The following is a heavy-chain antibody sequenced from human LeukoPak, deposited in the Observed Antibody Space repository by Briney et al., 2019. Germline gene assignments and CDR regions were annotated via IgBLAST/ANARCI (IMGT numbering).Heavy chain of an antibody. Sequence: GGSLRLSCAASGFTFTSYEMNWVRQSPGKGLEWVSHISSSGSTIYYADSVKGRFTISRDNAKNSLYLQMNSLRAEDTAVYYCAKDRYTVMVMGYYGMDVWGKGTTVTVSS. V-gene: IGHV3-48*03. CDR1: GFTFTSYE. CDR2: ISSSGSTI. D-gene: IGHD5-18*01. J-gene: IGHJ6*04. CDR3: AKDRYTVMVMGYYGMDV.